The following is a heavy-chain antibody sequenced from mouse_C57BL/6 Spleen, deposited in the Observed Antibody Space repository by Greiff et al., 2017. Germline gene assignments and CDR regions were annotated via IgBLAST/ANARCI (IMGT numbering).Heavy chain of an antibody. J-gene: IGHJ2*01. D-gene: IGHD2-3*01. V-gene: IGHV1-82*01. Sequence: VQLQQSGPELVKPGASVKISCKASGYAFSSSWMNWVKQRPGKGLEWIGRIYPGDGDTNYNGKFKGKATLTADKSSSTAYMQLSSLTSEDSAVYCCARRGTYDGYLWYFDDWGQGTTLTVSS. CDR2: IYPGDGDT. CDR1: GYAFSSSW. CDR3: ARRGTYDGYLWYFDD.